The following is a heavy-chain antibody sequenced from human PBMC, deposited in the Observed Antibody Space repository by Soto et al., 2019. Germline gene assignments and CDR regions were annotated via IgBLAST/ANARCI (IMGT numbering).Heavy chain of an antibody. D-gene: IGHD1-26*01. CDR3: ARVYSGSYSDY. J-gene: IGHJ4*02. V-gene: IGHV4-59*12. Sequence: SETLSLTCTVSGGSISSYYWSWIRQPPGKGLEWIGEIFHSGSTNYNPSLKTRVTISVDKSKNQFSLKLSSVTAADTAVYYCARVYSGSYSDYWGQGTLVTVSS. CDR1: GGSISSYY. CDR2: IFHSGST.